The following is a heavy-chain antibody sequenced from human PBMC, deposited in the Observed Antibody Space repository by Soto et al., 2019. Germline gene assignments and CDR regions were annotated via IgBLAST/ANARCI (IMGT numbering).Heavy chain of an antibody. D-gene: IGHD3-22*01. CDR1: GGSFSGYC. CDR3: ARVPYYNESNGYYARKGFDY. Sequence: SETLSLTCAVYGGSFSGYCWSWIRQPPGKGLEWIGEINHSGSTNYNPSLKSRVTISVDTSRNQFSLKLSSVTAADTAVYYCARVPYYNESNGYYARKGFDYWGQGTLVTVSS. CDR2: INHSGST. J-gene: IGHJ4*02. V-gene: IGHV4-34*01.